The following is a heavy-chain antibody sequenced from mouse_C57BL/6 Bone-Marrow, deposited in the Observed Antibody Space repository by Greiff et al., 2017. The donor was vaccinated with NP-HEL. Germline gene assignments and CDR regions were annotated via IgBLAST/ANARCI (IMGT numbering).Heavy chain of an antibody. CDR2: IYPGNSDT. V-gene: IGHV1-5*01. J-gene: IGHJ1*03. D-gene: IGHD2-3*01. Sequence: RPGQGLEWIGAIYPGNSDTSYNQKFKGKAKLTAVTSASTAYMELSSLTNEDSAVYYCTRGLLLYWYFDVWGTGTTVTVS. CDR3: TRGLLLYWYFDV.